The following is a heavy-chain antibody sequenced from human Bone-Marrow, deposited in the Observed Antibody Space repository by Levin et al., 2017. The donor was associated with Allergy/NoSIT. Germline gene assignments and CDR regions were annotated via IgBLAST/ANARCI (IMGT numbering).Heavy chain of an antibody. CDR1: GGSINSYY. V-gene: IGHV4-59*01. D-gene: IGHD3-10*01. J-gene: IGHJ4*02. CDR2: IYYTGTT. Sequence: PSETLSLTCTVSGGSINSYYWNWIRQPPGKGLEWIGYIYYTGTTDYKPSLRSRVSISLDTSKNLFSLKLTSVTAADSAVYYCARGAYASGSLTFDIWDQGTLVTVSS. CDR3: ARGAYASGSLTFDI.